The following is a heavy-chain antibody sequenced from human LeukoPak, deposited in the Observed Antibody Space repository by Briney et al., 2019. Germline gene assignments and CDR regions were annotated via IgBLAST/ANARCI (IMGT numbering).Heavy chain of an antibody. Sequence: ASVKVSCKASGYTFTSYGISWVRQAPGQGLEWMGWISAYNGNTNYAQKLQGRVTMTTDTSTSTAYMELRSLRSDDTAVYYCARDSRGYSSSWSFDYWGQGTLVTVSS. V-gene: IGHV1-18*01. CDR2: ISAYNGNT. CDR3: ARDSRGYSSSWSFDY. J-gene: IGHJ4*02. D-gene: IGHD6-13*01. CDR1: GYTFTSYG.